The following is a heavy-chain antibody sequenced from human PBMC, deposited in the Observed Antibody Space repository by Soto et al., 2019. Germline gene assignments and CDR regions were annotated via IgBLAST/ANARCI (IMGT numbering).Heavy chain of an antibody. CDR3: ARELIVVVPAAISHYYYGMDV. Sequence: GASVKVSCKASGYTFTSYGISWVRQAPGQGLEWMGWISAYNGNTNYAQKLQGRVTMTTDTSTSTAYMELRSLRSDDTAVYYCARELIVVVPAAISHYYYGMDVWGQGTTVTVSS. V-gene: IGHV1-18*01. CDR2: ISAYNGNT. D-gene: IGHD2-2*01. J-gene: IGHJ6*02. CDR1: GYTFTSYG.